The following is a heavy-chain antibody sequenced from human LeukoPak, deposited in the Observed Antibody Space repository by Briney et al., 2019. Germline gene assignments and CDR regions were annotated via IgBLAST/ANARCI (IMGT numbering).Heavy chain of an antibody. V-gene: IGHV4-59*01. CDR3: ARGADWFDP. J-gene: IGHJ5*02. CDR1: GGSISSYY. CDR2: IYYSGST. Sequence: PSETLSRNCTVSGGSISSYYWSWIRQPPGKGLEWIGYIYYSGSTNYNPSLKSRVTISVDTSKNQFSLKLSSVTAADTAVYYCARGADWFDPWGQGTLVTVSS.